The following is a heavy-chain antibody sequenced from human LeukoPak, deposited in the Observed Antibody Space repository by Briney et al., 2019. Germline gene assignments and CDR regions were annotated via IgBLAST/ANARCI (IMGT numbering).Heavy chain of an antibody. D-gene: IGHD2-2*01. CDR3: ARRYCSSTNCYAFDD. Sequence: GGSLRLSCAASGFTFSTYSMNWVRQAPGKGLEWVSSSSNSGTYIYYADSVKGRITISRDNAKNSLYLQMNSLRAEDTAVYYCARRYCSSTNCYAFDDWGQGTLVTVSS. V-gene: IGHV3-21*01. CDR1: GFTFSTYS. CDR2: SSNSGTYI. J-gene: IGHJ4*02.